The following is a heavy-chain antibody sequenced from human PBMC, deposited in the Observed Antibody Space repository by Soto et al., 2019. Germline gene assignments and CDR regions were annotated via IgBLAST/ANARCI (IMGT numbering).Heavy chain of an antibody. Sequence: GGSLRLSCAASGFTFSSYSMNWVRQAPGKGLEWVSSISSSSSYIYYADSVKGRFTISRDNAKNSLYLQMNSLRAEDMAVYYCARDLATTVISYYYYGMDVWGQGTTVTVSS. CDR2: ISSSSSYI. CDR3: ARDLATTVISYYYYGMDV. CDR1: GFTFSSYS. V-gene: IGHV3-21*01. J-gene: IGHJ6*02. D-gene: IGHD4-17*01.